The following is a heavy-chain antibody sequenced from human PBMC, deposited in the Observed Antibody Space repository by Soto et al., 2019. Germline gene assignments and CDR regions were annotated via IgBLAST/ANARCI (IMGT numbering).Heavy chain of an antibody. J-gene: IGHJ4*02. V-gene: IGHV3-74*01. D-gene: IGHD6-25*01. CDR2: INSDGSST. CDR3: ASPPRRDGYNYLGY. CDR1: GVTFSSHW. Sequence: GGSRILSCSGSGVTFSSHWMHWVRQAPGKGLVWVSRINSDGSSTTYADSVKGRFTISRDNAKNTLYLQMNSLRAEDTAVYYCASPPRRDGYNYLGYWCQGTLVTVSS.